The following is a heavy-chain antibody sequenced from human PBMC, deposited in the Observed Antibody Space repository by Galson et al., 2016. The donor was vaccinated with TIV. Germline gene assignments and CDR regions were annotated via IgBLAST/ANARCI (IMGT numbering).Heavy chain of an antibody. J-gene: IGHJ3*02. Sequence: SLRLSCTASGFTFSSYWMHWVRQAPGKGLVWASRIKSDGSSTTYADSVKGRFTISRDNAKNTLYMQMNRLRVEDTAVYYCAICGAGCNWLVAFDIWGQGRMVTVSS. CDR3: AICGAGCNWLVAFDI. V-gene: IGHV3-74*01. CDR1: GFTFSSYW. CDR2: IKSDGSST. D-gene: IGHD2-21*02.